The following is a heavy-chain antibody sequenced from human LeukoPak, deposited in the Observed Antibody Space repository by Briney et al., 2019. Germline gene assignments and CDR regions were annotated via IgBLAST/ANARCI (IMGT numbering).Heavy chain of an antibody. D-gene: IGHD2-21*01. J-gene: IGHJ4*02. Sequence: PGRSLRLSCAASGFTFSTYTMHWVRQAPGKGPEWVAVISYDGVNTNYADSVKGRFTFSRDNSKNTLYLQMNSLRAEDTAVYYCARGGEVQGVSYFDYWGQGTLVTVSS. CDR3: ARGGEVQGVSYFDY. CDR1: GFTFSTYT. V-gene: IGHV3-30*01. CDR2: ISYDGVNT.